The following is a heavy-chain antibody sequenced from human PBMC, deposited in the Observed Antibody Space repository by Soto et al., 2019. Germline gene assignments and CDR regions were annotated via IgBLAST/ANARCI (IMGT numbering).Heavy chain of an antibody. CDR3: ARVGPWVPYYYDSSPYTFEKWFDP. CDR2: IYNGGST. CDR1: GYSISSGYY. J-gene: IGHJ5*02. D-gene: IGHD3-22*01. V-gene: IGHV4-38-2*01. Sequence: SETLSLTCAVSGYSISSGYYWGWLRQPPGKGLEWIGSIYNGGSTYYNPSLNSRVTLSIDMTNNHVSLILNSVTAADTAVYYCARVGPWVPYYYDSSPYTFEKWFDPWGQGTLVTVSS.